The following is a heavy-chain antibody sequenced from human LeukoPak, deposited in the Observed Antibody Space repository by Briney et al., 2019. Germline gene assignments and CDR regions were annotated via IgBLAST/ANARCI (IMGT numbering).Heavy chain of an antibody. J-gene: IGHJ4*02. CDR3: ARVASSGWGDSPDFVY. CDR2: INPNSGGT. Sequence: ASVKVSCKASGYTFTGYYMHWVRQAPGQGLEWMGWINPNSGGTNYAQKFQGRVTMTRDTSISTTYMELSRLRSDDTAVYYCARVASSGWGDSPDFVYWGQGTLVTVSS. V-gene: IGHV1-2*02. CDR1: GYTFTGYY. D-gene: IGHD6-19*01.